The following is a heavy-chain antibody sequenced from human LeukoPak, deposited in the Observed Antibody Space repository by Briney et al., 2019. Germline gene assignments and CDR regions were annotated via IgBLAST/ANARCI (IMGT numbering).Heavy chain of an antibody. J-gene: IGHJ3*02. CDR1: GFTFSSYS. D-gene: IGHD2-15*01. V-gene: IGHV3-48*01. Sequence: GGSLRLSCAASGFTFSSYSMNWVRQAPGKGLEWVSYISSSSSTIYYADSVKGRFTISRDNSKNTLYLQMNSLRAEDTAVYYCAKPQRGPGFFDIWGQGTMVTVSS. CDR2: ISSSSSTI. CDR3: AKPQRGPGFFDI.